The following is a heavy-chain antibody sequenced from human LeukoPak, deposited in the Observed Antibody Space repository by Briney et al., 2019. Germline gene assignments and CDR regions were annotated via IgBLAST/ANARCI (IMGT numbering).Heavy chain of an antibody. V-gene: IGHV3-20*04. CDR3: ASHHSWELQGAFDY. CDR1: GFTFDDYG. Sequence: GGSLRLSCAASGFTFDDYGMSWVRQAPGKGLEWVSGINWNGGSTGYADSVKGRFTISRDNAKNSLYLQMNSLRAEDTALYYCASHHSWELQGAFDYWGQGTLVTVSS. D-gene: IGHD1-26*01. J-gene: IGHJ4*02. CDR2: INWNGGST.